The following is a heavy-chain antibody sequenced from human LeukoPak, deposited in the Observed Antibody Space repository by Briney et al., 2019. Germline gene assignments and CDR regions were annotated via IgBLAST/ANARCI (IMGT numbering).Heavy chain of an antibody. V-gene: IGHV4-61*02. CDR2: IYTSGST. CDR1: GDSISSGIHY. CDR3: ARDYYGSGSVYMDV. D-gene: IGHD3-10*01. J-gene: IGHJ6*03. Sequence: ASETLSLTCTVSGDSISSGIHYWNWIRQPAGKGLEWIGRIYTSGSTNYNPSLKSRVTISLDTSKNQFSLKLSSVTAADTAVYYCARDYYGSGSVYMDVWGKGTTVTVSS.